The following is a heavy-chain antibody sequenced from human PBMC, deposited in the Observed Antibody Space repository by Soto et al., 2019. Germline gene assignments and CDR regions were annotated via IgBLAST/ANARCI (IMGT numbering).Heavy chain of an antibody. CDR3: ARDGSGRPGYYGMDV. J-gene: IGHJ6*02. CDR2: ISSSSSYI. CDR1: GFTFSSYS. D-gene: IGHD3-10*01. Sequence: PWGSLRLSCAASGFTFSSYSMNWVRQAPGKGLEWVSSISSSSSYIYYADSVKGRFTISRDNAKNSLYLQMNSLRAEDTAVYYCARDGSGRPGYYGMDVWGQGTTVTVSS. V-gene: IGHV3-21*01.